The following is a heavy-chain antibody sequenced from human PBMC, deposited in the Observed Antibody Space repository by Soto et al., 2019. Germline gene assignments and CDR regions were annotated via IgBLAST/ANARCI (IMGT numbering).Heavy chain of an antibody. CDR1: GGTFSSYA. CDR2: IIPIFGTA. Sequence: QVQLVQSGAEVKKPGSSVKVSCKASGGTFSSYAISWVRQAPGQGLEWMGGIIPIFGTANYAQKFQGRVTIXXDXSXXTAYMELSSLRSEDTAVYYCARPVGYSYGYDAFDIWGQGTMVTVSS. V-gene: IGHV1-69*12. J-gene: IGHJ3*02. CDR3: ARPVGYSYGYDAFDI. D-gene: IGHD5-18*01.